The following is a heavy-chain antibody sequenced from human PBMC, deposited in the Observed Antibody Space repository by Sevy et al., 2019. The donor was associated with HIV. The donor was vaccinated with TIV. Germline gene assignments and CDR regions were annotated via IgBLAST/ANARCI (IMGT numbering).Heavy chain of an antibody. CDR2: FYSSGNT. D-gene: IGHD1-26*01. CDR1: GGSISGTY. CDR3: ARPSYTGSSFWYFDL. Sequence: SETLSLTCTVSGGSISGTYWTWIRQPAGKGLEWIGTFYSSGNTDYNPSLKSRVTMSLDTSKNQFSLNLSSVTAADTAVYYCARPSYTGSSFWYFDLWGRGTLVTVSS. V-gene: IGHV4-4*07. J-gene: IGHJ2*01.